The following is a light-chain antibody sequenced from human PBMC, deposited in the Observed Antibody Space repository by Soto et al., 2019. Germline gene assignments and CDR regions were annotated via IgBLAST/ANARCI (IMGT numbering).Light chain of an antibody. V-gene: IGKV3-15*01. CDR2: GAS. CDR1: QSVNSY. J-gene: IGKJ4*01. CDR3: QQYNQWPLT. Sequence: ETVMTQSPATLSLSPGERATLSCRAGQSVNSYLAWYQQKPGQAPRLLIRGASARATGIPARFSGSGSGTEFTLTISSLQSEDFAVYYCQQYNQWPLTFGGGTKVEIK.